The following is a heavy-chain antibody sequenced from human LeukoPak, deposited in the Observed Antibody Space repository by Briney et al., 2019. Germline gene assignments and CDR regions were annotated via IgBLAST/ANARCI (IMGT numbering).Heavy chain of an antibody. V-gene: IGHV3-23*01. J-gene: IGHJ4*02. CDR2: ISGSGGST. Sequence: GGSLRLSCAASGFTFSSYAMSWVRQPPGKGLEWVSAISGSGGSTYYADSVKGRFTISRDNSKNTLYLQMNSLRAEDTAVYYCAKDLGYCSGGSCYRYFDYWGQGALVTVSS. D-gene: IGHD2-15*01. CDR3: AKDLGYCSGGSCYRYFDY. CDR1: GFTFSSYA.